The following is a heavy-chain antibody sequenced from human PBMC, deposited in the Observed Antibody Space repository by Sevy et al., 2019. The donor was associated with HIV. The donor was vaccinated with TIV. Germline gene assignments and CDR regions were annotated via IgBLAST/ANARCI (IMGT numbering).Heavy chain of an antibody. D-gene: IGHD2-2*02. CDR3: ARVTCSSTSCYKEGGYYYYYGMDV. Sequence: ASVKVSFKASGYTFTSYGISWVRQAPGQGLEWMGWISAYNGNTNYAQKLQGRVTMTTDTSTSTAYMGLRSLRSDETAVYYCARVTCSSTSCYKEGGYYYYYGMDVWGQGTTVTVSS. J-gene: IGHJ6*02. CDR2: ISAYNGNT. CDR1: GYTFTSYG. V-gene: IGHV1-18*01.